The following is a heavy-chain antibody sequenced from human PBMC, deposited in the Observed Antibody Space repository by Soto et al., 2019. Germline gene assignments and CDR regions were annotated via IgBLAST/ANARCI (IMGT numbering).Heavy chain of an antibody. CDR1: GFTFSSYA. J-gene: IGHJ3*02. CDR2: ISGSGGST. V-gene: IGHV3-23*01. D-gene: IGHD2-15*01. Sequence: GGSLRLSCAASGFTFSSYAMSWVRQAPGKGLEWVSAISGSGGSTYYADSVKGRFTISRDNSKTTLYMQMNSLRAEDTAVYYCAKPLLNRPGVTPGAFDIWGQGTMVTVSS. CDR3: AKPLLNRPGVTPGAFDI.